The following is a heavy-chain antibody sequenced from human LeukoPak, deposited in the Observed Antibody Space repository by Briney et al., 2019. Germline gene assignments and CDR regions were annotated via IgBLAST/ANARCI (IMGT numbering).Heavy chain of an antibody. CDR1: GFTFSEFA. D-gene: IGHD2-8*01. V-gene: IGHV3-23*01. CDR2: IGGGGVDR. CDR3: AKDSIERNGVYDAFDV. Sequence: GGSLRLSCVASGFTFSEFAMNWVRQVPGEGPEWVSHIGGGGVDREYEESVKGRFTVSRDNSRNSLYLQMNSLRGEDTAIYYCAKDSIERNGVYDAFDVWGQGTKVTVAS. J-gene: IGHJ3*01.